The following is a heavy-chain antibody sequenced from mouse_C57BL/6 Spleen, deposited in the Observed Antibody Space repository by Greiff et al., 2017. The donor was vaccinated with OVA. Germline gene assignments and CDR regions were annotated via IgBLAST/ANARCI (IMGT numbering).Heavy chain of an antibody. V-gene: IGHV1-82*01. J-gene: IGHJ4*01. CDR3: ASGRYAMDY. Sequence: QVQLKESGPELVKPGASVKISCKASGYAFSSSWMNWVKQRPGKGLEWIGRIYPGDGDTNYNGKFKGKATLTADKSSSTAYMQLSSLTSEDSAVYFCASGRYAMDYWGQGTSVTVSS. CDR1: GYAFSSSW. CDR2: IYPGDGDT.